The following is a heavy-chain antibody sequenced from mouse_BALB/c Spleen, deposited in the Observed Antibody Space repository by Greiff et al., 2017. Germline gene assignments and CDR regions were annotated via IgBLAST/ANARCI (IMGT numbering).Heavy chain of an antibody. D-gene: IGHD1-1*01. CDR2: ISSGSSTI. CDR3: ARDFYGSSYVDY. CDR1: GFTFSSFG. J-gene: IGHJ2*01. V-gene: IGHV5-17*02. Sequence: EVQWVESGGGLVQPGGSRKLSCAASGFTFSSFGMHWVRQAPEKGLEWVAYISSGSSTIYYADTVKGRFTISRDNPKNTLFLQMTSLRSEDTAMYYCARDFYGSSYVDYWGQGTTLTVSS.